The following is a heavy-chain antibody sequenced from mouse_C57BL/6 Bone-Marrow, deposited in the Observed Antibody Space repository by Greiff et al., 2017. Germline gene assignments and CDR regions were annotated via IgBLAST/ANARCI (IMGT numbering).Heavy chain of an antibody. V-gene: IGHV1-42*01. CDR2: INPSTGGT. CDR3: ARGRLVDY. CDR1: GYSFTGYY. J-gene: IGHJ2*01. D-gene: IGHD3-2*02. Sequence: EVQGVESGPELVKPGASVKISCKASGYSFTGYYMNWVKQSPEKSLEWIGEINPSTGGTTYNQKFKAKATLTVDKSSSTAYMQLKSLTSEDSAVYYCARGRLVDYWGQGTTLTVSS.